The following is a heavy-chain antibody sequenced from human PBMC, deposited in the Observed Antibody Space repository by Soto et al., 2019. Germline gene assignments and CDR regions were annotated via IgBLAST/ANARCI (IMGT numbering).Heavy chain of an antibody. CDR3: ARADSLGRWAACY. CDR1: GDSVSSGSYY. J-gene: IGHJ4*02. Sequence: QVQLQESGPGLVKPSETLSLTCTVSGDSVSSGSYYWSWIRQPPGKGLEWIANVQHSGSTDYNPSLKSRATIAVDRSKNQFSLRLSSVTAADTAVYYCARADSLGRWAACYWGQGTLVTVSS. D-gene: IGHD3-22*01. CDR2: VQHSGST. V-gene: IGHV4-61*01.